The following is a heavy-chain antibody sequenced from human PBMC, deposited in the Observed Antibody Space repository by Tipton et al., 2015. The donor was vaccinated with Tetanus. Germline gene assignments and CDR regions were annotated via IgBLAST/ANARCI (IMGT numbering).Heavy chain of an antibody. CDR3: ARGRGLGPHEYFEH. V-gene: IGHV1-18*01. Sequence: QLVQSGAEVKKPGASVKVSCKASGYTFTHYGVNWVRQAPGQGLAWMGWISPFNAKVNYAGKFQGRLTMTTDRSTATGYMDLRSLRSDDPAVYYCARGRGLGPHEYFEHWGQGTLVTVSS. J-gene: IGHJ5*02. CDR1: GYTFTHYG. CDR2: ISPFNAKV. D-gene: IGHD3/OR15-3a*01.